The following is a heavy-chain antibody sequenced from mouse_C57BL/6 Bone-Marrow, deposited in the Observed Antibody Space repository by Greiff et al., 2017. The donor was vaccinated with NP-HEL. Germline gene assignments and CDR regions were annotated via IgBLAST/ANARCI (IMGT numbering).Heavy chain of an antibody. CDR3: TSFTTVVARDY. CDR2: IDPEDGDT. D-gene: IGHD1-1*01. Sequence: VQLQQSGAELVRPGASVKLSCTASGFNIKDYYMHWVKQRPEQGLEWIGRIDPEDGDTEYAPKFQGKATMTADPSSNTAYLQLSSLTSEDTAVYYCTSFTTVVARDYWGQGTTRTVSS. V-gene: IGHV14-1*01. CDR1: GFNIKDYY. J-gene: IGHJ2*01.